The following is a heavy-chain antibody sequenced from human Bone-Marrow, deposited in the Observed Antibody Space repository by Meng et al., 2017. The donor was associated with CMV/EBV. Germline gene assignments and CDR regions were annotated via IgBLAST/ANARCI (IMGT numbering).Heavy chain of an antibody. Sequence: SETLSLTCTVSGGSISSYYWSWIRQPPGKGLEWIGYIYYSGSTKYNPSLRSRVTILLDTSKEQFSLKLSSVTAADTAVYYCARLGDYGDRGDYWGQGTLVTVSS. CDR2: IYYSGST. CDR1: GGSISSYY. V-gene: IGHV4-59*12. D-gene: IGHD4-17*01. CDR3: ARLGDYGDRGDY. J-gene: IGHJ4*02.